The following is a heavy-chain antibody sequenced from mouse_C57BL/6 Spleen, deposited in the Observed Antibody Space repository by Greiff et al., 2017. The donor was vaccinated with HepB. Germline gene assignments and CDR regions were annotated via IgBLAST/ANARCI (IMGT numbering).Heavy chain of an antibody. CDR1: GYTFTSYW. J-gene: IGHJ4*01. Sequence: QVQLQQPGTELVKPGASVKLSCKASGYTFTSYWMHWVKQRPGQGLEWIGNINPSNGGTNYNEKFKSKATLTVDKSSSTAYMQLSSLTSEDSAVYYCARQLTYYGSSHYYAMDYWGQGTSVTVSS. D-gene: IGHD1-1*01. CDR2: INPSNGGT. V-gene: IGHV1-53*01. CDR3: ARQLTYYGSSHYYAMDY.